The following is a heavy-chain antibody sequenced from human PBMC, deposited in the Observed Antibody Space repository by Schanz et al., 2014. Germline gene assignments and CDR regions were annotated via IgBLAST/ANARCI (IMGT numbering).Heavy chain of an antibody. J-gene: IGHJ4*02. D-gene: IGHD1-1*01. V-gene: IGHV3-48*01. Sequence: EVQLLESGGGLVQPGGSLRLSCAASGFTFSSYSMNWVRQAPGKGLEWVSYISSSGTTIYYADSVKGRFTISRDNSKNTLYLQMNSLRAEDTAVYYCARGTDWNLHYWGQGALVTVSS. CDR2: ISSSGTTI. CDR1: GFTFSSYS. CDR3: ARGTDWNLHY.